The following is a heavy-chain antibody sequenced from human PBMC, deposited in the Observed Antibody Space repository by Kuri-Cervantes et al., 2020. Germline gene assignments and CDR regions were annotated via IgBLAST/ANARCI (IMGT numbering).Heavy chain of an antibody. CDR2: IIPIFGTA. Sequence: SVKVSCKASGGTFSSYAISWVRQAPGQGLEWMGGIIPIFGTANYAQKFQGRVTITADESTSTAYMELSSLRSEDTAVYYCATPTGVFGNFDWLSFDYWGQGALVTVSS. CDR1: GGTFSSYA. D-gene: IGHD3-9*01. CDR3: ATPTGVFGNFDWLSFDY. J-gene: IGHJ4*02. V-gene: IGHV1-69*13.